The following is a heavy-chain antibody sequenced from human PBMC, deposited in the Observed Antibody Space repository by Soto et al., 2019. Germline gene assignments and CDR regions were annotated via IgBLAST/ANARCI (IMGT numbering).Heavy chain of an antibody. D-gene: IGHD3-3*01. Sequence: PGGSLRLSCAASGFTFSSDGMHGVRQAPGKWLEWVAVISYDGSNKYYADSVKGRFTISRDNSKNTLYLQMNSLRAEDTAVYYCAKDGLAWLPRYYFDSWGQGTLVTVSS. J-gene: IGHJ4*02. CDR3: AKDGLAWLPRYYFDS. V-gene: IGHV3-30*18. CDR1: GFTFSSDG. CDR2: ISYDGSNK.